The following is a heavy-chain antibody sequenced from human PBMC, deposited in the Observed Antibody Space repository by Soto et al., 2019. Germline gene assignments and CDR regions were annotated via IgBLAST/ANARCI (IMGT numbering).Heavy chain of an antibody. V-gene: IGHV1-18*04. Sequence: ASVKVSCKASGYTFTTYGITWVRQAPGQGLEWMGWISTYNLNTYSAQKFKDRVTLTTDTSTNTAYMELRSLTSDDTAVYYCAKTAVAGTPEEENYYYYFGRDVWGQGTTVTVSS. D-gene: IGHD6-19*01. CDR3: AKTAVAGTPEEENYYYYFGRDV. J-gene: IGHJ6*02. CDR1: GYTFTTYG. CDR2: ISTYNLNT.